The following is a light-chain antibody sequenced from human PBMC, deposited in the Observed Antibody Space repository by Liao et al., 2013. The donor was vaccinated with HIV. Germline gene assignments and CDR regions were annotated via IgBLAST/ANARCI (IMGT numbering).Light chain of an antibody. V-gene: IGLV3-25*03. Sequence: SYELTQPPSVSVSPGQTAKITCSGDELPRQYAYWYQQKPGQAPVLVMYKDRERPSGIPERFSGSRSGTTVTLTISGVQAEDEADYYCQTWDSTSYVFGTGTKV. J-gene: IGLJ1*01. CDR2: KDR. CDR1: ELPRQY. CDR3: QTWDSTSYV.